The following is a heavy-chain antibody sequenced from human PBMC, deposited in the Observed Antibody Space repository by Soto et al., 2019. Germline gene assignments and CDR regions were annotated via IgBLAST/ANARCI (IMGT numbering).Heavy chain of an antibody. CDR1: GFTFSDSA. D-gene: IGHD2-15*01. CDR3: VRLNQYTVVEVNY. V-gene: IGHV3-73*01. J-gene: IGHJ4*02. CDR2: IRSKPKNYAT. Sequence: GGSLRLSCAASGFTFSDSAMHWVRQASGKGLEWVGRIRSKPKNYATAYAASVKGRFTISRDDSKNTAYLQMNSLKTEDTAVYYCVRLNQYTVVEVNYWGQGTLVT.